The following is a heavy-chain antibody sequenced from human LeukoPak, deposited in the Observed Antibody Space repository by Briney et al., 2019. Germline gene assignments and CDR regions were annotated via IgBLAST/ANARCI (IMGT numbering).Heavy chain of an antibody. CDR1: GGSFSGYY. J-gene: IGHJ4*02. D-gene: IGHD3-10*01. CDR2: IKHDGSEK. V-gene: IGHV3-7*04. CDR3: ARDRDYYNDFEY. Sequence: ETLSLTCAVYGGSFSGYYWSWVRQAPGKGLEWVANIKHDGSEKYYVDSVKGRFTISRDNAKNSLYLQMNSLRGEDTAVYYCARDRDYYNDFEYWGQGTLVTV.